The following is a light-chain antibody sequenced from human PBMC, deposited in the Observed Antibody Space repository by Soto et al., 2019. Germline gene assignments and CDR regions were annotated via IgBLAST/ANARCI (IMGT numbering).Light chain of an antibody. CDR3: QQRSNSGIT. J-gene: IGKJ3*01. CDR1: QSVSSY. Sequence: EIVLTQSPATLSLSPGERATLSCRASQSVSSYLAWYQQKPGQAPRLLIYDASNRATGIPARFSGSGSGTDCTLTISSLEPEDFAVYYCQQRSNSGITFGPGTKVDIK. CDR2: DAS. V-gene: IGKV3-11*01.